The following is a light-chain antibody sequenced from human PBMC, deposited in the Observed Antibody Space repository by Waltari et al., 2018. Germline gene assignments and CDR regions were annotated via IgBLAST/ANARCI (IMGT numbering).Light chain of an antibody. V-gene: IGKV3-20*01. CDR2: PAS. J-gene: IGKJ1*01. CDR3: QKYESLPAT. CDR1: QSIGIS. Sequence: EIVLTQSPGTLSLSPGERATLSCRASQSIGISLAWYQQKPGQAPRLLIYPASSRATGIPDRFSGSGSGTDFSLTISRLEPEDFAVYYCQKYESLPATFGQGTKVEIK.